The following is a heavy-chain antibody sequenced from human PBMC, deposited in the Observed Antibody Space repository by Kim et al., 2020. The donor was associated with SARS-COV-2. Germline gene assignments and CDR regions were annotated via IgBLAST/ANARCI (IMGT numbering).Heavy chain of an antibody. V-gene: IGHV4-39*01. CDR2: T. CDR3: ARTRLSGWFDP. D-gene: IGHD3-10*01. J-gene: IGHJ5*02. Sequence: TYDNPSLKSRVTISVDTSKNQFSLKLSSVTAADTAVYYCARTRLSGWFDPWGQGTLVTVSS.